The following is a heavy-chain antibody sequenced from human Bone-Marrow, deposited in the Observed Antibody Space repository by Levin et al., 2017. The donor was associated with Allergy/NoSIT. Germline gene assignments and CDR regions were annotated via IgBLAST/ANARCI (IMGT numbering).Heavy chain of an antibody. J-gene: IGHJ5*02. Sequence: LGESLKISCKASGYTFSDYYIHWVRRAPGQGLEWMAWINPDSGATFFTQKFQGRVTMTTDASVSTAYMELTRLTPDDTAVYYCAINLWNDHNRWGQGALVTVSS. V-gene: IGHV1-2*02. CDR1: GYTFSDYY. CDR3: AINLWNDHNR. D-gene: IGHD1-1*01. CDR2: INPDSGAT.